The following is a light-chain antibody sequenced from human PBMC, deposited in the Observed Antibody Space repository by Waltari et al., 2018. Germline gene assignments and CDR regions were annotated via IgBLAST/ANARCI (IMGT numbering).Light chain of an antibody. CDR2: DAS. V-gene: IGKV3-20*01. CDR3: QHYGSSL. Sequence: DIVLPQSPGPLSLSPGERATLSCRASQSIGSSLAWYLQKPGQAPRLLIYDASNRATGIPDRFSGSGSGTDFTLTISRLEPEDFAVYYCQHYGSSLFGPGTKVDIK. J-gene: IGKJ3*01. CDR1: QSIGSS.